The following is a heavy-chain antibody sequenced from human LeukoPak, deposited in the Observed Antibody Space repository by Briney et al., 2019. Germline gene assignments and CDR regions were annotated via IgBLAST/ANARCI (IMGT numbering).Heavy chain of an antibody. V-gene: IGHV3-23*01. J-gene: IGHJ4*02. CDR2: ISGSGGST. CDR3: AKGENYYDSSGGHFDY. CDR1: GFPFSSYA. Sequence: GGSLRLSCAASGFPFSSYAMSWVRQAPGKGLEWVSAISGSGGSTYYADSVRGRFTIPRDNPKNTLYLQMNSLRAEDTAVYYCAKGENYYDSSGGHFDYWGQGTLVTVSS. D-gene: IGHD3-22*01.